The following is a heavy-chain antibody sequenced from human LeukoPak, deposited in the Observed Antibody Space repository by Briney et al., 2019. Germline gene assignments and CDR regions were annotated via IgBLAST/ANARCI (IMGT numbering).Heavy chain of an antibody. D-gene: IGHD6-19*01. V-gene: IGHV3-23*01. Sequence: GGSLRLSCAASGFTFSSYAMSWVRQAPGKGLEWVSTVTGHTASIYYAESVKGRFAISRDNSKNTLYLQMNSLRAEDTAVYYCAKDTPLIGYASGWSANSFDSWGQGTLVTASS. J-gene: IGHJ4*02. CDR3: AKDTPLIGYASGWSANSFDS. CDR1: GFTFSSYA. CDR2: VTGHTASI.